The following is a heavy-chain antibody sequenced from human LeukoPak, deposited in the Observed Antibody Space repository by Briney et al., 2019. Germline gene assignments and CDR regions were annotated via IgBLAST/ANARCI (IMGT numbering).Heavy chain of an antibody. J-gene: IGHJ4*02. CDR1: GYTFTSYG. V-gene: IGHV1-18*01. CDR2: ISAYNGNT. D-gene: IGHD3-16*02. CDR3: ARVGDYVWGSYRYRPNFDY. Sequence: ASVKVSCKASGYTFTSYGISWVRQAPGQGLEWMGWISAYNGNTNYAQKLQGRVTMTTDTSTSTAYMELRSLRSDDTAVYYCARVGDYVWGSYRYRPNFDYWGQGTLVTVSS.